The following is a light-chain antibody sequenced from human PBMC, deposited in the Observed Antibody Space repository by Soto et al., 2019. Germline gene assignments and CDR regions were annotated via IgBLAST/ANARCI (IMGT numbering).Light chain of an antibody. CDR1: QSISSY. J-gene: IGKJ5*01. CDR3: QQRSSWPPT. V-gene: IGKV3-11*01. Sequence: EIGLTQSPATLSLSPWERATLSCRASQSISSYLAWYQQRPGQAPRLLIYDGSNRATGIPARFSGSGSGTDFTLTISSLEPEDFAVYYCQQRSSWPPTFGQGTRLEIK. CDR2: DGS.